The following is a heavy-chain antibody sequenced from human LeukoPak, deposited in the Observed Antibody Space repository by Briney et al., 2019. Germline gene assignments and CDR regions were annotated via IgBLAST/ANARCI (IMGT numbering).Heavy chain of an antibody. D-gene: IGHD6-13*01. V-gene: IGHV3-49*03. CDR2: IRSKAYGGTT. Sequence: SGGSLRLSCTASGFTFGDYAMSWFRQAPGKGLEWVGFIRSKAYGGTTEYAASVKGRFTISRDDSKSIAYLQMNSLKTEDTAVYYCTMTHIAAALNWFDPWGQGTLVTVSS. J-gene: IGHJ5*02. CDR1: GFTFGDYA. CDR3: TMTHIAAALNWFDP.